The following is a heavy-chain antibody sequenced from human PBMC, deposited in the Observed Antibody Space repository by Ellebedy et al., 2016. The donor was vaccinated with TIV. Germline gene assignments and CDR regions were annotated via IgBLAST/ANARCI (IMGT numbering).Heavy chain of an antibody. D-gene: IGHD3-10*01. V-gene: IGHV3-23*01. CDR3: AKEGAEEIWFGGGDAFDI. CDR1: GFTFSSYA. J-gene: IGHJ3*02. Sequence: GGSLRLXXAASGFTFSSYAMSWVRQAPGKGLEWVSAISGSGGSTYYADSVKGRFTISRDNSKNTLYLQMNSLRAEDTAVYYCAKEGAEEIWFGGGDAFDIWGQGTMVTVSS. CDR2: ISGSGGST.